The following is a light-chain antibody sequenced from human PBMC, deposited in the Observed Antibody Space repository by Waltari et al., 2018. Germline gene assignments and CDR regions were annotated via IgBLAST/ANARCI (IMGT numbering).Light chain of an antibody. V-gene: IGKV1-5*03. CDR3: QEYDVLPVT. CDR1: QSVKNN. Sequence: DIQLTQSPSILSASVGDRVTITCRASQSVKNNVAWYQHRPGKPPRVLIQKASRLESGVPSRFSGSGFGTEFILSISYLQPDDSATYYCQEYDVLPVTFGGGTKVEIK. CDR2: KAS. J-gene: IGKJ4*01.